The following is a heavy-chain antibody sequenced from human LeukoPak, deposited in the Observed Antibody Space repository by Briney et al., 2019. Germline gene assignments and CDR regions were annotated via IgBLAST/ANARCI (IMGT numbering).Heavy chain of an antibody. D-gene: IGHD3-10*01. CDR1: GGSISDSS. Sequence: SETLSLTCTVSGGSISDSSWSWIRQPPGKGLEWIGRIYTSGSTNYNPSLKSRVTMSVDTSKNQFSLKLSSVAAADTAVYYCARDMGYGSTLYYYYYYMDVWGKGTTVTISS. CDR2: IYTSGST. V-gene: IGHV4-4*07. CDR3: ARDMGYGSTLYYYYYYMDV. J-gene: IGHJ6*03.